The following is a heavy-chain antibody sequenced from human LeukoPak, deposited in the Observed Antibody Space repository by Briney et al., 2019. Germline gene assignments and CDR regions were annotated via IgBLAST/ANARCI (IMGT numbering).Heavy chain of an antibody. D-gene: IGHD6-19*01. V-gene: IGHV3-30*18. CDR2: ITYDGSKK. Sequence: GGSLRLSCAASGFTFSDYAMHWVSQAPGKGLEWVAVITYDGSKKYYADTVKARVTISRDNSKNTLYLQMNSLRAEDTAVYYCAKDARRTNGWYFFDYWGQGTLVTVSS. CDR3: AKDARRTNGWYFFDY. CDR1: GFTFSDYA. J-gene: IGHJ4*02.